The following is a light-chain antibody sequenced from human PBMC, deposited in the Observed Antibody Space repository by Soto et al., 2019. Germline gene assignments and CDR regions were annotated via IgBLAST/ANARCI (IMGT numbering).Light chain of an antibody. Sequence: EIVLTQSPGTLSLSPGERATLSCRASQSVSSSYFAWYQQKPGQAPRLLIYGASSSAPSIPDRFSGSGSGTDFTLTISRLEPEDFAVYYCQQYGSSPMYTFGQGTKLEIK. CDR2: GAS. CDR1: QSVSSSY. CDR3: QQYGSSPMYT. V-gene: IGKV3-20*01. J-gene: IGKJ2*01.